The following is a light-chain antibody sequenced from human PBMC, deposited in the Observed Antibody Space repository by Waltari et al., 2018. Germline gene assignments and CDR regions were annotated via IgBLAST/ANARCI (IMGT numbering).Light chain of an antibody. J-gene: IGLJ3*02. V-gene: IGLV3-10*01. CDR2: EDS. CDR3: YSTDSSGMGV. CDR1: ALPKKY. Sequence: SYELTQPHSVSVSPGQTATITCPGDALPKKYSCWNQQKSGQAPVLVIYEDSKRPSGFPERVSGSSSETMATLTISGAQVEDGSDYYCYSTDSSGMGVFGGGTKLTVL.